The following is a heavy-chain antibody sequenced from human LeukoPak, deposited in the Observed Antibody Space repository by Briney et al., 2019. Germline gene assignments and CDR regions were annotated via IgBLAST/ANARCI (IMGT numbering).Heavy chain of an antibody. Sequence: ASVKVSCKASGYTFTSYDINWVRQATGQGLEWMGWMNPNSGNTGYAQKFQGRVTITRNTSISTAYMELSSLRSDDTAVYYCAINSGYDFDYYYYYYMDVWGKGTTVTISS. CDR1: GYTFTSYD. D-gene: IGHD5-12*01. V-gene: IGHV1-8*03. J-gene: IGHJ6*03. CDR2: MNPNSGNT. CDR3: AINSGYDFDYYYYYYMDV.